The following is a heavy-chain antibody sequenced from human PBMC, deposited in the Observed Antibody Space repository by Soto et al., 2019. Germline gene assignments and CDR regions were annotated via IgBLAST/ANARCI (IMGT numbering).Heavy chain of an antibody. V-gene: IGHV3-48*01. Sequence: GGSLRLSCAASGFTFSSYSMNWVRQAPGKGLEWVSYISSSSSTIYYADSVKGRFTISRDNAKNSLYLQMNSLRAEDTAVYYCARDEVVDLDWLSRPENNWGQGTLVTVSS. CDR2: ISSSSSTI. CDR1: GFTFSSYS. CDR3: ARDEVVDLDWLSRPENN. D-gene: IGHD3-9*01. J-gene: IGHJ4*02.